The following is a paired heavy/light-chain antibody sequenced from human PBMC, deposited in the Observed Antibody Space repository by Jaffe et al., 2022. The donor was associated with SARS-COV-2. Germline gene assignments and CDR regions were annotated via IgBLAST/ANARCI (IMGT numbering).Light chain of an antibody. CDR2: IHKAS. J-gene: IGKJ1*01. CDR3: QQYNKYSGT. Sequence: DIQMTQSPSTLSASVGDTVTITCRASQNINSWLAWYQQKPGKAPKLLIHKTSMIHKASSLESGVPLRFSGSGSGTEFTLTISSLQPDDFATYYCQQYNKYSGTFGQGTKVEI. V-gene: IGKV1-5*03. CDR1: QNINSW.
Heavy chain of an antibody. Sequence: EVQLLESGGGLVQPGGSLRLSCAASGFSFSNYAMSWVRQAPGKGLELVSGISGSAGIRHYADSVQGRFTISRDNSKNTLYLQMNSLRAEDTAIYYCAKRDYYDSTTYSPLFENWGQGTLVTVSS. CDR3: AKRDYYDSTTYSPLFEN. CDR2: ISGSAGIR. J-gene: IGHJ4*02. CDR1: GFSFSNYA. V-gene: IGHV3-23*01. D-gene: IGHD3-22*01.